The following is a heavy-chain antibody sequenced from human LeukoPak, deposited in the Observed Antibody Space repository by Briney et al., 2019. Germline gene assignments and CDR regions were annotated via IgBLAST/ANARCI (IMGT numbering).Heavy chain of an antibody. D-gene: IGHD6-19*01. CDR2: ICYSGTT. Sequence: PSQTLSLTCTVSRGSINSPDYYWTWIRQHPGKGLEWIGYICYSGTTYYNPSLKSRLTISIDTSKNQFSLKLSSVTAADTAMYYCARAVSGRFDYWGQGTLVTVSS. CDR3: ARAVSGRFDY. J-gene: IGHJ4*02. CDR1: RGSINSPDYY. V-gene: IGHV4-30-4*08.